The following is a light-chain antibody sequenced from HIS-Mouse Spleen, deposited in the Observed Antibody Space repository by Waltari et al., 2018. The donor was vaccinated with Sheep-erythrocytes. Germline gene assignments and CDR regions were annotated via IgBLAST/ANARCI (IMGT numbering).Light chain of an antibody. V-gene: IGLV2-11*01. CDR1: TSDVGGYNY. J-gene: IGLJ3*02. Sequence: QSALTQPRSVSGSPGQSVTISCPGTTSDVGGYNYVSLYQHHPGKAPKLMIYDVSKRPSGVPDRFSGSKSGNTASLTISGLQAEDEADYYCCSYAGSYTFWVFGGGTRLTVL. CDR3: CSYAGSYTFWV. CDR2: DVS.